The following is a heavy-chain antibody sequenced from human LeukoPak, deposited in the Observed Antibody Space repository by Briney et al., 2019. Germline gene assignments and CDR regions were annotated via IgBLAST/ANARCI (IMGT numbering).Heavy chain of an antibody. CDR3: AKVGADSLYYYGSGRKAFDI. Sequence: GGSLRLSCAASGFTFSSYGMSWVRQAPGKGLEWVSAISGSGGSTYYADSVKGRFTISRDNSKNTLYLQMNSLRAEDTAVYYCAKVGADSLYYYGSGRKAFDIWGQGTMVTVSS. CDR2: ISGSGGST. V-gene: IGHV3-23*01. D-gene: IGHD3-10*01. J-gene: IGHJ3*02. CDR1: GFTFSSYG.